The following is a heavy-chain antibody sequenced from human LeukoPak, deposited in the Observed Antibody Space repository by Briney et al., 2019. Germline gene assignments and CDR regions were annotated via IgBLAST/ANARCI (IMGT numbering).Heavy chain of an antibody. D-gene: IGHD2-15*01. CDR3: ARGRGGYYYDY. Sequence: GGSLRLSCAASGFSFSSYGMHWVRQAPGKGLVWVSRINSDGTSTSYADSVKGRFTMSRDNAKNTLYLQVNSLRAEDTAVYYCARGRGGYYYDYWGQGTVVTVSS. J-gene: IGHJ4*02. CDR1: GFSFSSYG. V-gene: IGHV3-74*01. CDR2: INSDGTST.